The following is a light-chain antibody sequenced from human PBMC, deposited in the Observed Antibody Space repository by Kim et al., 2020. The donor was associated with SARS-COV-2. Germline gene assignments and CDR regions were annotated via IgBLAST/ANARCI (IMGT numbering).Light chain of an antibody. CDR1: QSVSSSY. Sequence: EIVLTQSPGTLSLSPGDRATLSCRASQSVSSSYLAWYQQKPGQAPRLLIYGASSRATGIPDRFSGSGFGTDFTLTISRLEPEDFAVYYCQQYGSSPLTFGGGTKVDIK. J-gene: IGKJ4*01. V-gene: IGKV3-20*01. CDR3: QQYGSSPLT. CDR2: GAS.